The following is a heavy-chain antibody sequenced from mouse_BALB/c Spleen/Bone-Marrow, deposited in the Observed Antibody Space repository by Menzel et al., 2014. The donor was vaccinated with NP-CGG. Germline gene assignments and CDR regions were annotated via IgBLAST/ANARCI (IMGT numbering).Heavy chain of an antibody. D-gene: IGHD2-14*01. CDR2: IYPGNVNT. V-gene: IGHV1S56*01. J-gene: IGHJ2*01. CDR3: AREGYGRYFDY. Sequence: VQLQQSGPELVKPGASVRISCKASGYTFTSYYIHWVKQRPGQGLEWIGWIYPGNVNTKYNEKFKGKATLTADKSSSTAYMQLSSLTPEDSAVYFCAREGYGRYFDYWGQGTTLTVS. CDR1: GYTFTSYY.